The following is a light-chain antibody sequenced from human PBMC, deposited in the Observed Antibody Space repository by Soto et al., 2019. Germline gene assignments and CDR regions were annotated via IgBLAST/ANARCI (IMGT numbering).Light chain of an antibody. CDR1: SSDVGRYNY. CDR2: EVN. V-gene: IGLV2-8*01. J-gene: IGLJ1*01. CDR3: SSYAGTFYV. Sequence: QSALTQPASASGSPGQSVTISCTGTSSDVGRYNYVSWYQQHPGKVPKVLIFEVNKRPSGVPDRFSGSKSGNTASLTVSGLQADDEADYYCSSYAGTFYVLGTGTKLTVL.